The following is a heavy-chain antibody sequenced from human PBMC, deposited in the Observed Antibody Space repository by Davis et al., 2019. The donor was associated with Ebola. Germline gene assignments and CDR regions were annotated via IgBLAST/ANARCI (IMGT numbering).Heavy chain of an antibody. J-gene: IGHJ3*02. CDR2: IYYSGST. CDR3: VGLRDAFDI. CDR1: GGSISSYY. D-gene: IGHD5-12*01. Sequence: MPSETLSLTCTVSGGSISSYYWSWIRQPPGKGLEWIGYIYYSGSTNYNPSLKSRVTISVDTSKNQFSLKLSSVTAADTAVYYCVGLRDAFDIWGQGTMVTVSS. V-gene: IGHV4-59*08.